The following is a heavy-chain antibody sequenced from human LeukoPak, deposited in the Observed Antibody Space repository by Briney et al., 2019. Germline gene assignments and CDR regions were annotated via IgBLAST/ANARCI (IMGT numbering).Heavy chain of an antibody. Sequence: SETLSLTCTVSGGSISSSSYYWGWIRQPPGKGLEWIGSIYYSGSTYYNPSLKSRVTISVDTSKNQFSLKLSSVTAADTAVYYCARYDFWCGRLDYWGQGTLVTVSS. D-gene: IGHD3-3*01. J-gene: IGHJ4*02. CDR3: ARYDFWCGRLDY. CDR2: IYYSGST. CDR1: GGSISSSSYY. V-gene: IGHV4-39*01.